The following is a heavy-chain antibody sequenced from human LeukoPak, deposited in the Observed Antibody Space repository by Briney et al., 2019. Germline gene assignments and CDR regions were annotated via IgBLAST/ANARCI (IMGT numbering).Heavy chain of an antibody. CDR2: ISDSGGRT. J-gene: IGHJ4*02. V-gene: IGHV3-23*01. D-gene: IGHD3-10*01. CDR3: AKAGVWFGVFDY. Sequence: GGSLRLSCAASGFTFRSYAMSWVRQAPGKGLEWVSAISDSGGRTYYADSAKGRFTISRDNSKNTLYLQMNSLRAEDTAVYYCAKAGVWFGVFDYWGQGTLVTVSS. CDR1: GFTFRSYA.